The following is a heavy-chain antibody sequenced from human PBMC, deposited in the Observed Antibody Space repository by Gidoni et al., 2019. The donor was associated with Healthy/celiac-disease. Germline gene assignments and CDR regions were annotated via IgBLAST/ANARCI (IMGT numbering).Heavy chain of an antibody. J-gene: IGHJ5*02. V-gene: IGHV4-34*01. CDR2: INPSGST. CDR1: GGSFSDYY. CDR3: ARGGCSSTSCYGYNWFDP. Sequence: QVQLQQWGAGLLKPSETLSLTCAVYGGSFSDYYWSWIRQPPGKGLEWIGEINPSGSTNYNPSLKSRVTISVDTSKNQYSLKLSSVTAADTAVYYCARGGCSSTSCYGYNWFDPWGQGTLVTVSS. D-gene: IGHD2-2*01.